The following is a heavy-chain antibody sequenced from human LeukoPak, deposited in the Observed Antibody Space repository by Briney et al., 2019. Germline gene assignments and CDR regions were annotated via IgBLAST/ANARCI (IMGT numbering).Heavy chain of an antibody. CDR2: IKKDGSEK. CDR1: GFTFSSYW. J-gene: IGHJ4*02. V-gene: IGHV3-7*03. D-gene: IGHD6-13*01. Sequence: GGSLRLSCAASGFTFSSYWMSWVRQAPGKGLEWVANIKKDGSEKYYVDSVKGRFTISRDNAKTSLYLQMNNLRADDTAVYSCAKSFTSSSSDYWGQGTLVTVSS. CDR3: AKSFTSSSSDY.